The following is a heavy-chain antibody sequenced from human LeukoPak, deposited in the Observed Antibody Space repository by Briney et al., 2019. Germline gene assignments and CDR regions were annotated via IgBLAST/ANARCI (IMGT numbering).Heavy chain of an antibody. CDR2: IYSGGET. V-gene: IGHV3-66*02. J-gene: IGHJ6*02. CDR3: ARDPGLPNGMSV. D-gene: IGHD3-10*01. CDR1: GFAVSSDY. Sequence: GGSLRLSCAASGFAVSSDYMSWVRQAPGKGLEWVSVIYSGGETYYADPVKGRFTISRDNSKNTLYLQMNSLRPEDTAVYYCARDPGLPNGMSVWGQGTTVTVSS.